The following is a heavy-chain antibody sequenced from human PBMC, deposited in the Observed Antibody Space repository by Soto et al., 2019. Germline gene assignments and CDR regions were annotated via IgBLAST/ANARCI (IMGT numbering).Heavy chain of an antibody. V-gene: IGHV4-31*03. Sequence: SETLPLTCTFSGCSIRSGGYYWCWIRQHPGKGLEWIGYIYYSGSTYYNQSLKSRVTISLDTSKNQFSLKLSSVAAADTAVYYFARAKSASVGVVADTTREGGMDVWGQGTTVTVSS. D-gene: IGHD2-15*01. J-gene: IGHJ6*02. CDR1: GCSIRSGGYY. CDR3: ARAKSASVGVVADTTREGGMDV. CDR2: IYYSGST.